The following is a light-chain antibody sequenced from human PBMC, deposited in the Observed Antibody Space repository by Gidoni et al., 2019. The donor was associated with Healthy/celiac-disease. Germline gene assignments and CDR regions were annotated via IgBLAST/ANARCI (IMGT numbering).Light chain of an antibody. CDR2: GAS. Sequence: ELLPTQLPATLSVSPGDRATLSCRVSQSVSSNLAWYQQKPGQAPRLLIYGASTSATGIPARFRGRGSGTESTLTLSSLQSEDFAVYYCQKYNNWPPWTFGQGTKVEIK. J-gene: IGKJ1*01. CDR3: QKYNNWPPWT. CDR1: QSVSSN. V-gene: IGKV3-15*01.